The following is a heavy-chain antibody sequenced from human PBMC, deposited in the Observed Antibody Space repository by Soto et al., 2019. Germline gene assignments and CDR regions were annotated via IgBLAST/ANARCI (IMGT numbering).Heavy chain of an antibody. CDR3: ASYYDSSGYQIEDAFDI. CDR2: IWYDGSNK. CDR1: GFTFSSYG. D-gene: IGHD3-22*01. V-gene: IGHV3-33*01. Sequence: GGSLRLSCAASGFTFSSYGMHWVRQAPGKGLEWVAVIWYDGSNKYYADSVKGRFTISRDNSKNTLYLQMNSLRAEDTAVYYCASYYDSSGYQIEDAFDIWGQGTMVTVSS. J-gene: IGHJ3*02.